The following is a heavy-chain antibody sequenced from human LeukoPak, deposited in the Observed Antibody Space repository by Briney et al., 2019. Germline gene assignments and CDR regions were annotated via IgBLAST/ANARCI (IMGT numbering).Heavy chain of an antibody. J-gene: IGHJ4*02. D-gene: IGHD4-17*01. V-gene: IGHV3-53*01. CDR1: GFTVSSNY. Sequence: GGSLRLSCAASGFTVSSNYMSWVRQAPGKGLEWVSVIYSGGSTYYADSVKGRFTISRDDSKNTLYLQMNSLRAEDTAVYYCARVRDGDYVDYWGQGTLVTVSS. CDR2: IYSGGST. CDR3: ARVRDGDYVDY.